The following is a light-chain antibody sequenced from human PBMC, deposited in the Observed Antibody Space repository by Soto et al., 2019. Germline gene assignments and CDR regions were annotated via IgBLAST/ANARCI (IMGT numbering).Light chain of an antibody. Sequence: EIVLTQSPGTLSLSPGERATLSCRASQSVSSSFLAWYQQKPGQAPRLLISGASSRATGIPDRFSGSGSGTDFTLTISRLEPEDVAVYYCRQYGSSPLTFGGGTKVEIK. CDR3: RQYGSSPLT. CDR1: QSVSSSF. J-gene: IGKJ4*01. CDR2: GAS. V-gene: IGKV3-20*01.